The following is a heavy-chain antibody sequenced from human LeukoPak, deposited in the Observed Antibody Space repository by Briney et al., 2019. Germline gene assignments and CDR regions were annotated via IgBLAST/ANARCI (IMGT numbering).Heavy chain of an antibody. CDR3: ARLGTVAGHTFDY. J-gene: IGHJ4*02. D-gene: IGHD6-19*01. Sequence: KAGGSLRLSCAASGFTFSSYSMNWVRQAPGKGLEWVSSISSSSSYIYYADSVKGRFTISRDNAKNSLYLQMNSLRAGDTAVYYCARLGTVAGHTFDYWGQGTLVTVSS. CDR1: GFTFSSYS. CDR2: ISSSSSYI. V-gene: IGHV3-21*01.